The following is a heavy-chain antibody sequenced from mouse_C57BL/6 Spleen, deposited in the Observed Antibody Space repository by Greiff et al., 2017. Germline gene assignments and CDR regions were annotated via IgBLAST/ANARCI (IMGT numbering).Heavy chain of an antibody. Sequence: EVKLVESGGGLVKPGGSLKLSCAASGFTFSDYGMHWVRQAPEKGLEWVAYISSGSSTIYYADTVKGRFTISRDNAKNTLFLQMTSLRSEDTAMYYCARVDYWGQGTTHTVCS. CDR1: GFTFSDYG. V-gene: IGHV5-17*01. CDR3: ARVDY. CDR2: ISSGSSTI. J-gene: IGHJ2*01.